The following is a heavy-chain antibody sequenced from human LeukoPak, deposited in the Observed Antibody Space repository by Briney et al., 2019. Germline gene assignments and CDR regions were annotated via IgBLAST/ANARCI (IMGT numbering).Heavy chain of an antibody. CDR2: IYYSGST. CDR3: ARLGYCSGGSCYPEYYFDY. J-gene: IGHJ4*02. V-gene: IGHV4-59*08. CDR1: GGSISGYY. D-gene: IGHD2-15*01. Sequence: SETLSLTCTVSGGSISGYYWSWIRQPPGKGLEWIGYIYYSGSTNYNPSLKSRVTISVDTSKNQFSLKLSSVTAADTAVYYCARLGYCSGGSCYPEYYFDYWGQGTLVTVSS.